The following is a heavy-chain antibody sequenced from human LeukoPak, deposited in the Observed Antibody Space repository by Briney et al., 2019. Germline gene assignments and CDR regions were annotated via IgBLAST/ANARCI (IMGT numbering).Heavy chain of an antibody. V-gene: IGHV1-2*02. D-gene: IGHD3-10*01. Sequence: SVKVSCKASGYTFTGYYMHWVRQAPGQGLEWMGWINPNSGGPNYAQKFQGRVTMTRDTSISTAYMELSRLRSDDTAVYYCARDPNYYGSGSHTMSSRNWFDPWGQGTLVTVSS. CDR2: INPNSGGP. CDR1: GYTFTGYY. J-gene: IGHJ5*02. CDR3: ARDPNYYGSGSHTMSSRNWFDP.